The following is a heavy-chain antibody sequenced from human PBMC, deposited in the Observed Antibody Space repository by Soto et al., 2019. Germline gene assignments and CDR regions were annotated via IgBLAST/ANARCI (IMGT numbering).Heavy chain of an antibody. J-gene: IGHJ4*02. Sequence: QVQLQESGPGLVKPSQTLSLTCAVSGGSMSSGDYYWNWIRQHPEKGMEWIGYINYRGSTFYNPSLKSRFTISVVTSKNQFSLKLTSVTAAHTAMYYCAGDAPGAAPYWGQGTLVTVSS. CDR2: INYRGST. CDR3: AGDAPGAAPY. D-gene: IGHD6-13*01. V-gene: IGHV4-31*11. CDR1: GGSMSSGDYY.